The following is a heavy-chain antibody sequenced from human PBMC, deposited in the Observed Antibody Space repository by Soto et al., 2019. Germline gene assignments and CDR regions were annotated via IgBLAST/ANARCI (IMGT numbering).Heavy chain of an antibody. CDR3: SPRAYETNVNYRFDP. CDR1: GGSFSGHS. V-gene: IGHV4-34*01. Sequence: QVQLQQWGAGLLKPSETLSLTCAVYGGSFSGHSWTWIRQSPGKGLEWIGDINHSGRVNYSPSLRRRFTFSLEPSKNRFPLTLSAVTARDTSMFYFSPRAYETNVNYRFDPWGKEPWSPSPQ. D-gene: IGHD3-16*02. J-gene: IGHJ5*01. CDR2: INHSGRV.